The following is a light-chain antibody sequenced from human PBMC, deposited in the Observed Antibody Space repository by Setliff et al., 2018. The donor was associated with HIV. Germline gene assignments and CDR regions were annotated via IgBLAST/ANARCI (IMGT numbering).Light chain of an antibody. V-gene: IGLV2-11*01. Sequence: QSVLTQPRSVSGSPGQSVAISCTGTSSDVGGYNYVSWYQQRPGKVPKLMIYDVGKRPSGVPDRFSGSKSGNTASLTISGLQAEDEADYYCCSYAGSPYVFGSGTKVTVL. CDR3: CSYAGSPYV. J-gene: IGLJ1*01. CDR2: DVG. CDR1: SSDVGGYNY.